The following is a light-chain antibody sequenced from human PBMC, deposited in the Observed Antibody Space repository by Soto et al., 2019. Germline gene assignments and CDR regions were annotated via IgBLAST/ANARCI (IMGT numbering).Light chain of an antibody. Sequence: VIWMTQSPSLLSASTGDRVTISSRMSQGISSSLAWYQQKPGKAPELLIYAASTLQSGVPSRFSGSGSGTDFTLTISCLPSEDFATYYCQQYYSCPRTFGQGTNVEI. J-gene: IGKJ1*01. CDR2: AAS. V-gene: IGKV1D-8*01. CDR1: QGISSS. CDR3: QQYYSCPRT.